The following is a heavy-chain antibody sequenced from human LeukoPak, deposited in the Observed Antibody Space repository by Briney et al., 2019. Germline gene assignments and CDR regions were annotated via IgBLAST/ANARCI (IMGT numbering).Heavy chain of an antibody. CDR2: IYSGGST. CDR1: GFTVSSNY. J-gene: IGHJ3*02. CDR3: ASPLWGTYRYEAFDI. D-gene: IGHD3-16*02. V-gene: IGHV3-53*01. Sequence: GGSLRLSCAASGFTVSSNYMSWVRQAPGKGLEWVSVIYSGGSTYYADSVKGRFTISRDNSKNTLYLQMNSLRAEDTAVYYCASPLWGTYRYEAFDIWGQGTMVTVSS.